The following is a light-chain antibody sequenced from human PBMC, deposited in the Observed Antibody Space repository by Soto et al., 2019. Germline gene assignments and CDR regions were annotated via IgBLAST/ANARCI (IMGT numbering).Light chain of an antibody. CDR2: GAS. Sequence: EIVLTQSPGALSLSPGERATLSCRASQTVTRNYLAWHQQKPGQTPRLLVYGASSRATGIPDRFSGSGSGTDFTLTISRLEPEDFAVYYCQQHGSSPITFGQGTRREIK. CDR3: QQHGSSPIT. CDR1: QTVTRNY. J-gene: IGKJ5*01. V-gene: IGKV3-20*01.